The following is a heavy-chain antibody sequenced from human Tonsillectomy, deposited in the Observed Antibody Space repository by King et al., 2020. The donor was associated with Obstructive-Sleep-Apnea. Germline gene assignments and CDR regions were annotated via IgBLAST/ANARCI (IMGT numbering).Heavy chain of an antibody. CDR2: IYYSGST. CDR3: ARVRAATNYYGMDV. Sequence: QLQESGPRLVKPSETLSLTCTVSGGSISTYYWSWIRQPPGTGLEWIGYIYYSGSTDYNPSLKGRVIISVDTSKNQFSLNLSSVTAADAAVYYCARVRAATNYYGMDVWGQGTTVTVSS. CDR1: GGSISTYY. D-gene: IGHD2-15*01. V-gene: IGHV4-59*01. J-gene: IGHJ6*02.